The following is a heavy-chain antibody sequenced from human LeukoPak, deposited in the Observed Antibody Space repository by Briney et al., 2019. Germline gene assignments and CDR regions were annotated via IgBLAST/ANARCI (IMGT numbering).Heavy chain of an antibody. V-gene: IGHV4-39*01. CDR2: IYYSGST. CDR1: GGSISSSSYY. CDR3: ASVMLGIVGATIGYFDY. J-gene: IGHJ4*02. D-gene: IGHD1-26*01. Sequence: SETLSPTCTVSGGSISSSSYYWGWIRQPPGKGLEWIGSIYYSGSTYYNPSLKSRVTISVDTSKNQFSLKLSSVTAADTAVYYSASVMLGIVGATIGYFDYWGQGTLVTVSS.